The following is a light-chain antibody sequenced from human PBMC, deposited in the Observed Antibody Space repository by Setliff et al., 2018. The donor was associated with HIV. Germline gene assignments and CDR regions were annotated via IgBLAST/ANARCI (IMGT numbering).Light chain of an antibody. V-gene: IGLV2-14*01. J-gene: IGLJ1*01. Sequence: QSALTQPASVSGSPGQSITISCTGSRSDIGAYTYVSWYQHHPGKAPKLIISEVNKRPSGVSTRFSGSKSGNTASLTISGLQAEDEADYYCSSYAITNTLPFGTGTKVTVL. CDR2: EVN. CDR3: SSYAITNTLP. CDR1: RSDIGAYTY.